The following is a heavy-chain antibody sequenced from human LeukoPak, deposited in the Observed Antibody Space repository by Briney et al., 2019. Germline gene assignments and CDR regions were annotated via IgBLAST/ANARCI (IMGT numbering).Heavy chain of an antibody. V-gene: IGHV3-33*01. CDR3: ARDPYSSGGHPSWYNWFDP. CDR2: IWYDGSNK. CDR1: GFTFSSYG. Sequence: PGGSLRLSCAASGFTFSSYGMHWVRQAPGKGLEWVAVIWYDGSNKYYADSVKGRFTISRDNSKNTLYLQMNSLRAEDTAVYYCARDPYSSGGHPSWYNWFDPWGQGTLVTVSS. J-gene: IGHJ5*02. D-gene: IGHD6-19*01.